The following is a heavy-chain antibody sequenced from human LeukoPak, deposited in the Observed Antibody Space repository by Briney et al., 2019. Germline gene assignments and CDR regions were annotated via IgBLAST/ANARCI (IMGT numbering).Heavy chain of an antibody. D-gene: IGHD2-2*01. V-gene: IGHV4-38-2*02. CDR2: IYHSGST. CDR1: GYSISSGYY. J-gene: IGHJ5*02. CDR3: ARVPGLLPAAIRNNWFDP. Sequence: SETLSLTCTVSGYSISSGYYWGWIRQPPGKGLEWIGSIYHSGSTYYNPSLKSRVTISVDTSKNQFSLKLSSVTAADTAVYYCARVPGLLPAAIRNNWFDPWGQGTLVTVSS.